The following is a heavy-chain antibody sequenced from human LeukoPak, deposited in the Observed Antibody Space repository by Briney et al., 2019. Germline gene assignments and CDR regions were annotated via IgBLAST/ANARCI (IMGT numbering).Heavy chain of an antibody. CDR2: INPHVGGT. Sequence: ASVKVSCKASGYTFTAFYIHWVRQASGQGLEWMGWINPHVGGTKTAQKFQGRVTMTRDTTFTTAYMELSSLRSDDTAVYYCARSEGYDIVTGPFDFWGQGTLVTVSS. J-gene: IGHJ4*02. CDR3: ARSEGYDIVTGPFDF. CDR1: GYTFTAFY. V-gene: IGHV1-2*02. D-gene: IGHD3-9*01.